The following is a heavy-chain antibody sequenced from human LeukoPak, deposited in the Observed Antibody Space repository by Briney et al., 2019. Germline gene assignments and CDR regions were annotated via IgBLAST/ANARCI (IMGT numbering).Heavy chain of an antibody. CDR2: INPSSGGT. J-gene: IGHJ4*02. V-gene: IGHV1-2*02. D-gene: IGHD6-19*01. CDR1: GYTFTGYY. CDR3: ARGAGIAVAGAGDY. Sequence: ATVKVSCKASGYTFTGYYMHWVRQAPGPGLEGRGWINPSSGGTTYAQKFQGRVTMTRDTSISTAYMELSRLRSDDTAVYYCARGAGIAVAGAGDYWGQGTLVTVSS.